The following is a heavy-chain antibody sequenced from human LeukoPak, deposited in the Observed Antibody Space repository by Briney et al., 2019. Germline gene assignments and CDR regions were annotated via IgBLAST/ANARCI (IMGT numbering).Heavy chain of an antibody. J-gene: IGHJ4*02. Sequence: GGSLRLSCAASGFTFSSCSMNWVRQAPGKGLEWVSYISSSSSTIYYADSVKGRFTISRDNAKNSLYLQMNSLRAEDTAVYYCARGGGSYGLYYFDYWGQGTLVTVSS. CDR3: ARGGGSYGLYYFDY. CDR1: GFTFSSCS. D-gene: IGHD1-26*01. V-gene: IGHV3-48*01. CDR2: ISSSSSTI.